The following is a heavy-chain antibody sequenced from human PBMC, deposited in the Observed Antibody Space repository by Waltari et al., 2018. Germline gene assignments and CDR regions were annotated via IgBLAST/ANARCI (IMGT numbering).Heavy chain of an antibody. CDR3: ARYSGSGSYSNYGMDV. Sequence: QVQLVQSGAEVKKPGASVKVSCKASGYTFTGYYMHWVRPATGQGLEWMGWMNPNSGNTGYAQKFQGRVTITRNTSISTAYMELSSLRSEDTAVYYCARYSGSGSYSNYGMDVWGQGTTVTVSS. J-gene: IGHJ6*02. CDR1: GYTFTGYY. V-gene: IGHV1-8*03. D-gene: IGHD3-10*01. CDR2: MNPNSGNT.